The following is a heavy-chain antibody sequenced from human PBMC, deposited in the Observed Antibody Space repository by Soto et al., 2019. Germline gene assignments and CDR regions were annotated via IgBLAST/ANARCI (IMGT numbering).Heavy chain of an antibody. J-gene: IGHJ4*02. V-gene: IGHV3-30-3*01. D-gene: IGHD3-22*01. CDR3: ARVGQYYYDSSGYFDY. CDR1: GFPLSGYT. CDR2: ISYDGSNE. Sequence: QVQLVESGGGVIQTGRSLRLSCAASGFPLSGYTIHWVRQAPGKGLEWVEVISYDGSNEYYADSVKGRFTVSTDNSKNTLFLQMNSLRPEDTAVYYCARVGQYYYDSSGYFDYWGQGTLVTVSS.